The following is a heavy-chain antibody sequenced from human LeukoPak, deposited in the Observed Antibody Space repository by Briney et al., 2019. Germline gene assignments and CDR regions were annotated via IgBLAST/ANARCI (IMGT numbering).Heavy chain of an antibody. CDR1: GGSISSYY. CDR2: IYYSGST. Sequence: SETLSLTCTVSGGSISSYYWSWIRQPPGKGLEWIGYIYYSGSTNYNPSLKSRVTISVDTSKNQFSLKLSSVTAADTAVYYCAREGLRYFDWLFLPTGWGQGTLVTVSS. J-gene: IGHJ4*02. CDR3: AREGLRYFDWLFLPTG. D-gene: IGHD3-9*01. V-gene: IGHV4-59*12.